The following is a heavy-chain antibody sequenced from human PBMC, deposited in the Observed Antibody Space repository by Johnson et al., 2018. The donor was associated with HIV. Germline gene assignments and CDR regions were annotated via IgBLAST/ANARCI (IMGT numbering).Heavy chain of an antibody. J-gene: IGHJ3*02. CDR1: GFTFSDYG. D-gene: IGHD3-22*01. V-gene: IGHV3-30*02. CDR3: AKIRRAYYEVAFDM. Sequence: QMLLVESGGGVVQPGGSLRLSCAASGFTFSDYGMHWVRQAPGKGLEWVSFIHYDGTNKYSPDSVKGRFTISRDNSKNTVYLQMNRLRPEDTAVYYCAKIRRAYYEVAFDMWGQGTMVTVSS. CDR2: IHYDGTNK.